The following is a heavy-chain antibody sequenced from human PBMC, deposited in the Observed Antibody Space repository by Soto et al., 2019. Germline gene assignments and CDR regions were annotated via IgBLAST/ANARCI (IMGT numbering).Heavy chain of an antibody. V-gene: IGHV5-10-1*01. CDR3: ASQRYCSSTSCYYGMDV. D-gene: IGHD2-2*01. CDR1: GYSFTSYW. J-gene: IGHJ6*02. CDR2: IDPSDSYT. Sequence: GESLKISCKGSGYSFTSYWISWVRQMPGKGLEWMGRIDPSDSYTNYSPSFQGHVTISADKSISTAYLQWSSLKASDTAMYYCASQRYCSSTSCYYGMDVWGQGTTGTVSS.